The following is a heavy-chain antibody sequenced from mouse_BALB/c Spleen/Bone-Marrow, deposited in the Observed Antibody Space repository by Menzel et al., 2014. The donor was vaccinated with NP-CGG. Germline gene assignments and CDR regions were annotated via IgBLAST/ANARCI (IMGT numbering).Heavy chain of an antibody. D-gene: IGHD2-1*01. CDR1: GFTFSSFG. V-gene: IGHV5-17*02. J-gene: IGHJ4*01. CDR3: ARSDCNYVYAMDY. CDR2: ISSGSSTI. Sequence: EVKLVESGGGLVQPGGSRKLSCAASGFTFSSFGMHWVRQAPEKGLEWVAYISSGSSTIYYADTVKGRFTISRDNPKNTPFLQMTSLRSEDTAMYYCARSDCNYVYAMDYWGQGTSVPVSS.